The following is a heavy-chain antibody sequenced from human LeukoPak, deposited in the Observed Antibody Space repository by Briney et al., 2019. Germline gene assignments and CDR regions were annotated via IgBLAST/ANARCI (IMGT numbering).Heavy chain of an antibody. CDR1: GYIFSNYW. CDR2: IDPIDSYT. Sequence: GESLKISCKGSGYIFSNYWISWVRQMPGKGLEWMGRIDPIDSYTNYSPSFQGHVTMSVDKSTSTAYLQWSSLKASDTATYYYARQTTVTTQSDYWGQGTLVTVSS. D-gene: IGHD4-17*01. V-gene: IGHV5-10-1*01. J-gene: IGHJ4*01. CDR3: ARQTTVTTQSDY.